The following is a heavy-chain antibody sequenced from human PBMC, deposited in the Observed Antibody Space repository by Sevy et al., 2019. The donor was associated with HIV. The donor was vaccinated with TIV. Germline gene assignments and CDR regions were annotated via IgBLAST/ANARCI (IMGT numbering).Heavy chain of an antibody. V-gene: IGHV3-49*04. CDR2: LKSDVYGGTV. Sequence: GGSLRLSCTASGFTFGDYCMCWVRQAPGMGLEWVAFLKSDVYGGTVDHAASVRGRFVISRDDSKTIAYLQMNDLKTEDTGVYYCTRWKAAQSIFDYWGQGALVTVSS. J-gene: IGHJ4*02. CDR1: GFTFGDYC. D-gene: IGHD6-13*01. CDR3: TRWKAAQSIFDY.